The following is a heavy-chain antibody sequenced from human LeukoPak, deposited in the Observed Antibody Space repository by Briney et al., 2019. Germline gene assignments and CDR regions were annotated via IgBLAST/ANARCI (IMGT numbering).Heavy chain of an antibody. CDR3: ASHRGYCSGGTCYSAFFDY. Sequence: GGSLRLSCAASEFAFGSYAMTWVSQAPGKGPEWVAAISDSGDNTYYTESMRGRFTISRDNSKNTLYLQMNSLRAEDTAVYYCASHRGYCSGGTCYSAFFDYWGQGTLVTVSS. CDR2: ISDSGDNT. D-gene: IGHD2-15*01. J-gene: IGHJ4*02. V-gene: IGHV3-23*01. CDR1: EFAFGSYA.